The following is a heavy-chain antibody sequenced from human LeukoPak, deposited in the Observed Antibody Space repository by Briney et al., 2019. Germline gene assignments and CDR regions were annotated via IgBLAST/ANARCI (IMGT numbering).Heavy chain of an antibody. D-gene: IGHD3-22*01. CDR1: GGSISSYY. CDR2: IYYSGST. Sequence: SETLSLTCTVSGGSISSYYRSWIRQPPGKGLEWIGYIYYSGSTNYNPSLKSRVTISVDTSKNQFSLKLSSVTAADTAVYYCARGPNAYYYDSSGYYYAEYWDQGTLVTVSS. CDR3: ARGPNAYYYDSSGYYYAEY. J-gene: IGHJ4*02. V-gene: IGHV4-59*01.